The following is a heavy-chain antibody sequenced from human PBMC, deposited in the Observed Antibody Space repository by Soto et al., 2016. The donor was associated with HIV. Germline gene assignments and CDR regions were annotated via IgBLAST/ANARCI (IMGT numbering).Heavy chain of an antibody. D-gene: IGHD6-19*01. J-gene: IGHJ4*02. CDR3: VKDRYSSGWYSYFGAAFDY. Sequence: EVQLVESGGGLVQPGGSLRLSCSASGLTFSSYAMHWVRQAPGKGLEYVSAISSNGGSIYYADSVKGRFTISRDNSKNTLYLQMSSLRAEDTAAYYCVKDRYSSGWYSYFGAAFDYWGQGTLVTVSS. CDR1: GLTFSSYA. V-gene: IGHV3-64D*06. CDR2: ISSNGGSI.